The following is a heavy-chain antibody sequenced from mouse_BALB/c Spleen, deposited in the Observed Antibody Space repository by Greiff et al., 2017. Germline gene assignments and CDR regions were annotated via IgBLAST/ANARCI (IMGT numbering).Heavy chain of an antibody. CDR1: GYSITSGYY. V-gene: IGHV3-6*02. D-gene: IGHD2-1*01. CDR2: ISYDGSN. Sequence: EVQLQQSGPGLVKPSQSLSLTCSVTGYSITSGYYWNWIRQFPGNKLEWMGYISYDGSNNYNPSLKNRISITRDTSKNQFFLKLNSVTTEDTATYYCARGGNYPGYFDYWGQGTTLTVSS. CDR3: ARGGNYPGYFDY. J-gene: IGHJ2*01.